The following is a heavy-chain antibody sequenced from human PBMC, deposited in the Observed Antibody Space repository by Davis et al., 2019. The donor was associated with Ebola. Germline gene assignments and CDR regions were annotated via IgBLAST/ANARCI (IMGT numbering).Heavy chain of an antibody. J-gene: IGHJ4*02. CDR1: GGSISSYY. CDR3: AREASGPDY. D-gene: IGHD5-12*01. V-gene: IGHV4-30-4*08. Sequence: MPSETLSLTCTVSGGSISSYYWSWIRQSPGKGLEWIGFIYYSGITYYNPSLKSRVSISVDTSKNHFSLKLSSVTAADTAVYYCAREASGPDYWGQGTLVTVSS. CDR2: IYYSGIT.